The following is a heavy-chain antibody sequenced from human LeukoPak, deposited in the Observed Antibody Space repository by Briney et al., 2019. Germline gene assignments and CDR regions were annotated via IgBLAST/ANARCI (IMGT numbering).Heavy chain of an antibody. V-gene: IGHV4-59*01. CDR1: GGSISSAY. Sequence: SETLSLTCTVSGGSISSAYWSWIRQPPGKGLEWIGYISYSGSTNYNPSLKSRVTISVDTSKNQFSLKLSSVTAADTAVYYCARLYTEYFDYWGQGTLVTVSS. D-gene: IGHD3-16*01. CDR3: ARLYTEYFDY. J-gene: IGHJ4*02. CDR2: ISYSGST.